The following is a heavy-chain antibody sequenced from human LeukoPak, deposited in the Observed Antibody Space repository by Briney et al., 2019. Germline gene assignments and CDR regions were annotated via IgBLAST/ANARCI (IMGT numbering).Heavy chain of an antibody. CDR1: GGSVSSGSFY. J-gene: IGHJ4*02. Sequence: PSETLPLTCTVSGGSVSSGSFYWSWIRQPPGKGLEWIGYIYYSGSTNYNPSLKSRVTISVDTSKSQFSLKLSSVAAADTAVYYCATRYCSGGSCRFDYWGQGTLVTVSS. CDR3: ATRYCSGGSCRFDY. D-gene: IGHD2-15*01. V-gene: IGHV4-61*01. CDR2: IYYSGST.